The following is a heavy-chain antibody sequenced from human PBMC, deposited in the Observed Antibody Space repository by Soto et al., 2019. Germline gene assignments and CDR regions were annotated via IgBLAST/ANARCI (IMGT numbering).Heavy chain of an antibody. D-gene: IGHD3-10*01. CDR1: GFTFDDYG. CDR2: ISCSSSTI. Sequence: PGGSLRLSCAASGFTFDDYGMNWVRQAPGKGLEWVSYISCSSSTIYYADSVKGRFTISRDNAKNSLYLQMNSLRDEDTAVYYCARDPGTLNWFDPWGQGTLVTVS. V-gene: IGHV3-48*02. CDR3: ARDPGTLNWFDP. J-gene: IGHJ5*02.